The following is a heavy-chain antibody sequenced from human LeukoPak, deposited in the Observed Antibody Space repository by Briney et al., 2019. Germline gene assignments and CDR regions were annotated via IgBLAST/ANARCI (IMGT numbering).Heavy chain of an antibody. D-gene: IGHD1-26*01. J-gene: IGHJ4*02. CDR3: ARDVGATPGYFDY. Sequence: PSETLSLTCTVSGDSINNYYWSWIRQPPGKGLEWIGFIYYSGSTDYNPSLQSRVTISVDTSNNQFSLKLSSVTAADTAVYYCARDVGATPGYFDYWGQGTLVTVSS. V-gene: IGHV4-59*01. CDR2: IYYSGST. CDR1: GDSINNYY.